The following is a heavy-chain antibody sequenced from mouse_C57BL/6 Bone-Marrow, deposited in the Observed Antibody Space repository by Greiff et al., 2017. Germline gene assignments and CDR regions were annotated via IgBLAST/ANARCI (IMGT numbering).Heavy chain of an antibody. J-gene: IGHJ4*01. Sequence: VQLQQSGPELVKPGASVKISCKASGYSFTDYNMNWVKQSNGKSLEWIGVINPNDGTTSYNQKFKGKATLTVDQSSSTAYMQLISLTSEDSAVYYGARGYDSDYAMDYWGQGTSVTVSS. V-gene: IGHV1-39*01. D-gene: IGHD2-4*01. CDR2: INPNDGTT. CDR3: ARGYDSDYAMDY. CDR1: GYSFTDYN.